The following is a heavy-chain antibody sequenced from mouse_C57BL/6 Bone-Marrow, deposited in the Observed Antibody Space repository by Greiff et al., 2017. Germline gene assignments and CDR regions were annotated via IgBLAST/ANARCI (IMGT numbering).Heavy chain of an antibody. J-gene: IGHJ3*01. CDR1: GFNIKDDY. CDR3: TRYDGYYEGWFAY. Sequence: VQLQQSGAELVRPGASVKLSCTASGFNIKDDYMHWVKQRPEQGLEWIGWIDPENGDTEYASKFQGKATITADPSSNTAYLQLSSLTSEDTAVYYCTRYDGYYEGWFAYWGQGTLVTFSA. CDR2: IDPENGDT. V-gene: IGHV14-4*01. D-gene: IGHD2-3*01.